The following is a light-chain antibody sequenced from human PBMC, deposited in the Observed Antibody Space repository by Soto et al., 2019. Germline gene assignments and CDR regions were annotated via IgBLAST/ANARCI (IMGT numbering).Light chain of an antibody. V-gene: IGKV3D-11*02. Sequence: EIVLTQSPATLSLSPGEIATLSFRASQSVSSYLAWYQQKPGQAPRLLIYDASKRATGIPARFSGSGAGTDFTLTITSLQSEDFGVYFCQQYKDWPTTFGQGTKVDIK. CDR3: QQYKDWPTT. J-gene: IGKJ1*01. CDR1: QSVSSY. CDR2: DAS.